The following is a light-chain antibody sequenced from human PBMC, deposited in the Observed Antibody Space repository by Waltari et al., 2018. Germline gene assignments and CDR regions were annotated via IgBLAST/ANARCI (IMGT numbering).Light chain of an antibody. V-gene: IGKV2-40*01. CDR2: GGS. Sequence: DIVMTQTPLSLPITPGEPASISCRSSQSLLHSNGNTYLHWYLQRPGQSPQVLIYGGSNRASGVPDRFRGSGSGTDFTLKISKVEAEDVGVYYCVQAIAYPFTFGPGTKLDIK. J-gene: IGKJ3*01. CDR1: QSLLHSNGNTY. CDR3: VQAIAYPFT.